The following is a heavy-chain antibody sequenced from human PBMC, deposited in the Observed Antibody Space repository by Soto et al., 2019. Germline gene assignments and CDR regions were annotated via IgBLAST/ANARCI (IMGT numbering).Heavy chain of an antibody. D-gene: IGHD2-15*01. J-gene: IGHJ6*02. V-gene: IGHV3-30*18. CDR1: GFTLSSYG. CDR2: ISYDGSNK. Sequence: PGGSLRLSCAASGFTLSSYGMHWVRQAPGKGLEWVAIISYDGSNKYYADSVKGRFTISRDNSKNTLYLQMNSLRVEDTAVYYCQKQVAVAANVYYYGMDGWGQGTTVTV. CDR3: QKQVAVAANVYYYGMDG.